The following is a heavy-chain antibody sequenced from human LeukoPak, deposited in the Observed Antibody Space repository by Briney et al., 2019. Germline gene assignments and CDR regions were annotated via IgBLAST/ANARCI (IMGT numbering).Heavy chain of an antibody. J-gene: IGHJ3*02. D-gene: IGHD3-9*01. CDR1: GGSFSGYY. CDR3: ATDDILTGPHAFDI. V-gene: IGHV4-34*01. Sequence: PSETLSLTCAVYGGSFSGYYWSWIRQPPGKGLEWIGEINHSGSTNYNPSLKSRVTISVDTSKNQFSLKLSSVTAPDTAVYYCATDDILTGPHAFDIWGQGTMVTVSS. CDR2: INHSGST.